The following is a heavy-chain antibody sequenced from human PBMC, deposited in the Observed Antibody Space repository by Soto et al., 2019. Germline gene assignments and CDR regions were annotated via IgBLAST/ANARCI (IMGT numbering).Heavy chain of an antibody. CDR2: ISGSGGST. J-gene: IGHJ6*02. V-gene: IGHV3-23*01. CDR1: GFTFSSYA. D-gene: IGHD2-2*01. Sequence: PGGSLRLSCAASGFTFSSYAMSWVRQAPGKGLEWVSAISGSGGSTYYADSVKGRFTISRDNSKNTLYLQMNSLRAEDTAVYYCAKDGAYIVLVPAAEYGMDVWGQGTTVTVSS. CDR3: AKDGAYIVLVPAAEYGMDV.